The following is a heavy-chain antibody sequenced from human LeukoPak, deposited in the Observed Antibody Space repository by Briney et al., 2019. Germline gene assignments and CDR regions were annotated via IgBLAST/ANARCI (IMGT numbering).Heavy chain of an antibody. J-gene: IGHJ4*02. CDR3: ARGCSSTSCPPDY. CDR2: ISSNGGSK. V-gene: IGHV3-64*01. CDR1: GFTFSSYA. D-gene: IGHD2-2*01. Sequence: GGSLRLSCAASGFTFSSYAMHWVRQAPGKGLEYVSAISSNGGSKYYANSVKGRFTISRDNSKNTLYLQMGSLRAEDIAVYYCARGCSSTSCPPDYWGQGTLVTVSS.